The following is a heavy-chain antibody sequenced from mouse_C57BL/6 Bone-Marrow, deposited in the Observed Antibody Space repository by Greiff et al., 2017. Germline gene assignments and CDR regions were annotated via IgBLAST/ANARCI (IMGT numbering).Heavy chain of an antibody. Sequence: QVTLKESGPGILQPSQTLSLTCSFSGFSLSTFGMGVSWIRQPSGKGLEWLAHIWWDDDKYYNPALKSRLTISKDTSKNQVFLKIANVDTADTATYYCARMGYGSSYDWYFDVWGTGTTVTVSS. CDR2: IWWDDDK. J-gene: IGHJ1*03. CDR3: ARMGYGSSYDWYFDV. V-gene: IGHV8-8*01. CDR1: GFSLSTFGMG. D-gene: IGHD1-1*01.